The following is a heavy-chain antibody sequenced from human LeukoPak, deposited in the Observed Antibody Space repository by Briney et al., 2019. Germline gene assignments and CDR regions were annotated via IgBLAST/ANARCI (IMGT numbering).Heavy chain of an antibody. CDR3: AREMATIGVDY. V-gene: IGHV7-4-1*02. Sequence: ASVTVSCTASGYTFTSYAMNWVRQAPGQGLEWMGWINTNTGNPTYAQGFTGRFVFSLDTSVSTAYLQISSLKAEDTAVYYCAREMATIGVDYWGQGTLVTVSS. CDR1: GYTFTSYA. J-gene: IGHJ4*02. CDR2: INTNTGNP. D-gene: IGHD5-24*01.